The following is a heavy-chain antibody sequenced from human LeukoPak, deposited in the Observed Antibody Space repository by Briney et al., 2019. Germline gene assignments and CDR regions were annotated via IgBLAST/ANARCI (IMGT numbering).Heavy chain of an antibody. V-gene: IGHV3-48*03. CDR1: GFTFSSYE. J-gene: IGHJ4*02. D-gene: IGHD6-13*01. Sequence: GGSLRLSCAASGFTFSSYEMNWVRQAPGKGLEWVSYITDSGSTIYYADSVKGRFTISRDNAKNSLYLQMNSLRAEDTAVYYCASSRGSWPDYFDYWGQGTLVTVSS. CDR3: ASSRGSWPDYFDY. CDR2: ITDSGSTI.